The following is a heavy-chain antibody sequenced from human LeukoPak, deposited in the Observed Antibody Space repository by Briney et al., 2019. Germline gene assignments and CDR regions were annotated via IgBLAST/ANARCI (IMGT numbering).Heavy chain of an antibody. J-gene: IGHJ5*02. D-gene: IGHD4-17*01. CDR2: IAGSSGST. V-gene: IGHV3-23*01. Sequence: GGSLRLSCAASGFTFRNYAMSWVRQAPGKGLEWVSSIAGSSGSTYYADSVKGRFTISRDNSKNTLYLQMNSLRAEDTALYYCAKAAYGDYVNWFDPWGQGTLVTVSS. CDR1: GFTFRNYA. CDR3: AKAAYGDYVNWFDP.